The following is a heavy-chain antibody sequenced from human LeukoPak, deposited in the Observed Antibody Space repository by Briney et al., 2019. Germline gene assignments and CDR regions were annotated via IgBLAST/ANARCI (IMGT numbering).Heavy chain of an antibody. J-gene: IGHJ4*02. CDR1: GFTFSASA. D-gene: IGHD6-19*01. CDR3: VKEHAVAGHYFDY. Sequence: VGALRLSCSASGFTFSASAMHWGRQAPGRGLEYVSAISSNGGGTYYADSLKGRFTISRDNSKNTLYLQMTSPRAEDTAMYYCVKEHAVAGHYFDYWGQGSLVTVSS. V-gene: IGHV3-64D*09. CDR2: ISSNGGGT.